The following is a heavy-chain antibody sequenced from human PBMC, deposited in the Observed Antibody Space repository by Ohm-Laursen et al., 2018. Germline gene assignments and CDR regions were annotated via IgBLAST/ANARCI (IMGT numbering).Heavy chain of an antibody. CDR2: ISGSGGST. CDR1: GFTFSSYA. J-gene: IGHJ4*02. Sequence: GSLRLSCSASGFTFSSYAMSWVRQAPGKGLEWVSAISGSGGSTYYADSVKGRFTISRDNSQNTLYLQMNGLRAEDTAVYYCARDRIAARRGDFDYWGQGTLVTVSS. V-gene: IGHV3-23*01. D-gene: IGHD6-6*01. CDR3: ARDRIAARRGDFDY.